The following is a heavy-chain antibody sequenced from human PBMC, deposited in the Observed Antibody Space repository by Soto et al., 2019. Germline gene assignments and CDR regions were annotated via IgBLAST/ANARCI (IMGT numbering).Heavy chain of an antibody. J-gene: IGHJ4*02. CDR2: ISSSSSYI. CDR3: ARLDRGSLDY. V-gene: IGHV3-21*01. CDR1: GFTFSSHS. Sequence: GGSLRLSCAASGFTFSSHSMNWVRQAPGKGLELVSSISSSSSYIYYADSVKGRFTISRDNAKNLVYLQMNSLRAEDTAVYYCARLDRGSLDYWGRGTLVTVSS. D-gene: IGHD6-25*01.